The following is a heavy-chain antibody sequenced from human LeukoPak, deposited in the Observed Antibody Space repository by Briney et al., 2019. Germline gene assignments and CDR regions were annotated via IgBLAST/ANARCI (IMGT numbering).Heavy chain of an antibody. CDR2: ISAYNGNT. V-gene: IGHV1-18*04. D-gene: IGHD2-2*01. Sequence: GGSVKVSFKASGYTFTSYGMSWVRQAPGQGGEWMGWISAYNGNTNYAQKLQGRVTMTTDTSTSTAYMELRSLRSDDTAVYYCARARGEVVPAAAPFDYWGQGTLVTVSS. CDR1: GYTFTSYG. J-gene: IGHJ4*02. CDR3: ARARGEVVPAAAPFDY.